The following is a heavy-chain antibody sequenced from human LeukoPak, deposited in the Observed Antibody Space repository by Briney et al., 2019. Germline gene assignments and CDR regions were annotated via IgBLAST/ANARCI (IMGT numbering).Heavy chain of an antibody. CDR3: ARDLKVGAIYYFDY. D-gene: IGHD1-26*01. J-gene: IGHJ4*02. CDR1: GYTFTSYY. Sequence: ASVKVSCKASGYTFTSYYMHWVRQAPGQGLEWMGIINPSGGSTSYAQKFQGRVTITADESTSTAYMELSSLRSEDTAVYYCARDLKVGAIYYFDYWGQGTLVTVSS. V-gene: IGHV1-46*01. CDR2: INPSGGST.